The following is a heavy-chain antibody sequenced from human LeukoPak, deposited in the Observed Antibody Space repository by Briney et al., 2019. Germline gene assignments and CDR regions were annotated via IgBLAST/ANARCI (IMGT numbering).Heavy chain of an antibody. Sequence: GASVKVSCKASGGTFSSYAISWVRQAPGQGLEWMGGIIPIFGTANYAQKFQGRVTITADKSTSTAYMELSSLRSEDAAVYYCARIIVGAREGYFDYWGQGTLVTVSS. J-gene: IGHJ4*02. CDR2: IIPIFGTA. CDR3: ARIIVGAREGYFDY. V-gene: IGHV1-69*06. CDR1: GGTFSSYA. D-gene: IGHD1-26*01.